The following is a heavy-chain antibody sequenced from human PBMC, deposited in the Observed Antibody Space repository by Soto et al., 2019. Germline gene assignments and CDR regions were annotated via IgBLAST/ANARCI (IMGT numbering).Heavy chain of an antibody. D-gene: IGHD6-13*01. J-gene: IGHJ6*02. CDR1: GFTFSSYA. Sequence: GGSLRLSCAASGFTFSSYAMSWVRQAPGKGLEWVSAISGSGGSTYYADSVKGRFTISRDNSKNTLYLQMNSLRAEDTAVYYCAKANSSSSSYYGMDVWGQGXTVTVYS. CDR3: AKANSSSSSYYGMDV. CDR2: ISGSGGST. V-gene: IGHV3-23*01.